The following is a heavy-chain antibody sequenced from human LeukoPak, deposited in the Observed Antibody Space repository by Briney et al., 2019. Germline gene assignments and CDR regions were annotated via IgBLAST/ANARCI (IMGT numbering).Heavy chain of an antibody. J-gene: IGHJ2*01. V-gene: IGHV3-30*18. D-gene: IGHD3-3*01. CDR1: GFTFSSDG. CDR3: AKSIPYYDFWSGYDL. CDR2: ISYDGSNK. Sequence: GGSLRLSCAASGFTFSSDGMHWVRQAPGKGLEWVAVISYDGSNKYYADSVKGRFTISRDNSKNTLYLQMNSLRAEDTAVYYCAKSIPYYDFWSGYDLWGRGTLVTVSS.